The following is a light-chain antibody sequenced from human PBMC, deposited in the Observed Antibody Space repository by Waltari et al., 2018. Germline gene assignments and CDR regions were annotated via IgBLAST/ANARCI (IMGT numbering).Light chain of an antibody. Sequence: DIQMTQSPSSLSASVGELVTITCRASQSISSYLNWYQQKPGKAPKLLIYAASSLQSGVPSRFSGSGSGTDFTLTISSLQPEDFATYYCQQSYSTPPTFGQGTKVEIK. CDR1: QSISSY. V-gene: IGKV1-39*01. CDR3: QQSYSTPPT. J-gene: IGKJ1*01. CDR2: AAS.